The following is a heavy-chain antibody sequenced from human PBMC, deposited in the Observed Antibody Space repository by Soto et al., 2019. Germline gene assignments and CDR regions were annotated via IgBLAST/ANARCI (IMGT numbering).Heavy chain of an antibody. J-gene: IGHJ6*02. CDR2: ISYDGSNK. Sequence: GGSLRLSCAASGFTFSSYGMHRVRQAPGKGLEWVAVISYDGSNKYYADSVKGRFTISRDNSKNTLYLQMNSLRAEDTAVYYCAKDLGGAAHPYYYYGMDVWGQGTTVTVSS. CDR3: AKDLGGAAHPYYYYGMDV. D-gene: IGHD3-16*01. CDR1: GFTFSSYG. V-gene: IGHV3-30*18.